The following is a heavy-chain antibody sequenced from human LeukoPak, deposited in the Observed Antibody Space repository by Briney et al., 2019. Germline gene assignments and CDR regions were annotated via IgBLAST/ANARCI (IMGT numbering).Heavy chain of an antibody. CDR2: ISSSGSTI. CDR1: GFTFNTYA. J-gene: IGHJ4*02. Sequence: PGGSLRLSCAASGFTFNTYAISWVRQAPGKGLEWVSYISSSGSTIYYADSVKGRFTISRDNAKNSLYLQMNSLRAEDTAVYYCARDSYYDFWSGTDYWGQGTLVTVSS. CDR3: ARDSYYDFWSGTDY. V-gene: IGHV3-11*01. D-gene: IGHD3-3*01.